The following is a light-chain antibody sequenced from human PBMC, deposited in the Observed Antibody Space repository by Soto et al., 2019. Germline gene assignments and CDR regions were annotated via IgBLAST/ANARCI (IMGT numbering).Light chain of an antibody. J-gene: IGLJ1*01. V-gene: IGLV2-14*03. CDR2: DVT. CDR3: QSYDSTLSARYV. Sequence: QSALTQPASVSGSPGQSITISCSGTSSDIGAYNYVSWYQQHPDKAPKLIIFDVTNRPSGVSGRFSASTSGTSASLAITGLQAEDEGDYYCQSYDSTLSARYVFGTGTKLTVL. CDR1: SSDIGAYNY.